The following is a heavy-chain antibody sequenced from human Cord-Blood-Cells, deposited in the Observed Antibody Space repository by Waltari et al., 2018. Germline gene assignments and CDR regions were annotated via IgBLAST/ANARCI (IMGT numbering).Heavy chain of an antibody. CDR3: ARGGIVVVAAHDY. J-gene: IGHJ4*02. Sequence: QVQLVQSGAEVKKPGASVKVSCKASGYTFTSYAMHWVRQAPGQRLEWMGWINAGKGNTKYSQKFQGRVTITRDTSASTAYMELSSLRSEDTAVYYCARGGIVVVAAHDYWGQGTLVTVSS. CDR2: INAGKGNT. CDR1: GYTFTSYA. V-gene: IGHV1-3*01. D-gene: IGHD2-15*01.